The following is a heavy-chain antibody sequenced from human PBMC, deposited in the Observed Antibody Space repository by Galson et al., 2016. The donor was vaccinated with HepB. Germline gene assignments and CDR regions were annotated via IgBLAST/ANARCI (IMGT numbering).Heavy chain of an antibody. Sequence: SVKVSCKASGYTFTDYWLHWVRQAPGQGLEWMGWIKPETGGTNYAPKFQGWVTLTRDTSTSTVYLELSRLKSDDTAVYFCAREHNSSPDDAFDIWGPGALLTVSS. J-gene: IGHJ3*02. D-gene: IGHD6-6*01. CDR1: GYTFTDYW. CDR2: IKPETGGT. CDR3: AREHNSSPDDAFDI. V-gene: IGHV1-2*04.